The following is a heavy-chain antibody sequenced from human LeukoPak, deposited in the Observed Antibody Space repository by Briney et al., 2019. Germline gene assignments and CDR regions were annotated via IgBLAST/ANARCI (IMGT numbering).Heavy chain of an antibody. D-gene: IGHD3-22*01. CDR3: ARGPGSSGGAYVGDY. V-gene: IGHV3-23*01. J-gene: IGHJ4*01. CDR1: GFTFSSYA. CDR2: ISGSGGST. Sequence: PGGSLRLSCAASGFTFSSYAMSWVRQAPGKGLEWVSAISGSGGSTYYADSVKGRFTISRDNSKNTLYLHMNSLRVEDTGVYYCARGPGSSGGAYVGDYWGHGSLVTVSS.